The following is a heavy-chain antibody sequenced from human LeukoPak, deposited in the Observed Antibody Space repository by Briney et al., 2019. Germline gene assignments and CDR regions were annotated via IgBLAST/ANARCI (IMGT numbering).Heavy chain of an antibody. CDR3: ARVGYDYGDYEPPGHFDY. CDR2: INTNTGNP. D-gene: IGHD4-17*01. V-gene: IGHV7-4-1*02. J-gene: IGHJ4*02. Sequence: VASAKVSCKASGYTFTSYAMNWVRQAPGQGLEWMGWINTNTGNPTYAQGFTGRFVFSLDTSVSTAYLQISSLKAEDTAVYYCARVGYDYGDYEPPGHFDYWGQGTLVTVSS. CDR1: GYTFTSYA.